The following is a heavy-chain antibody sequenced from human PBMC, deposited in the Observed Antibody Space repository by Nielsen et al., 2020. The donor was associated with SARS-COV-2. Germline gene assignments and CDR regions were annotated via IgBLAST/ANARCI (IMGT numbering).Heavy chain of an antibody. J-gene: IGHJ6*03. D-gene: IGHD3-10*01. CDR3: ARDGSIRGSYYYYYMDV. CDR2: MNPNSGGT. Sequence: ASVKVSCKASGYTFTSYDINWVRQATGQGREWMGWMNPNSGGTNYAQKFQGRVTMTRDTSISTAYMELSRLRSDDTAVYYCARDGSIRGSYYYYYMDVWGKGTTVTVSS. V-gene: IGHV1-2*02. CDR1: GYTFTSYD.